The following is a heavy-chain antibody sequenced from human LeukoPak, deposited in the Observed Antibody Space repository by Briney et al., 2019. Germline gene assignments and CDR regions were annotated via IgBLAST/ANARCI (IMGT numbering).Heavy chain of an antibody. Sequence: GASVKVSCKVSGYTLTELSMHWVRQAPGKGLEWMGGFDPEDGETIYAQKFQGRVTMTEDTSTDTAYMELSSLRSEDTAVYYCARDGGYCSSTSCYALYWGQGTLVTVSS. CDR1: GYTLTELS. J-gene: IGHJ4*02. D-gene: IGHD2-2*01. CDR3: ARDGGYCSSTSCYALY. CDR2: FDPEDGET. V-gene: IGHV1-24*01.